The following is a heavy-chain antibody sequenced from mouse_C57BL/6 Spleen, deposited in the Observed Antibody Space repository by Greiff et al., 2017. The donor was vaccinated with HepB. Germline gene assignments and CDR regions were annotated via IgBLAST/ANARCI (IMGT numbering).Heavy chain of an antibody. J-gene: IGHJ4*01. CDR3: AKNSNDWAMDY. D-gene: IGHD2-12*01. CDR2: IYPGDGDT. Sequence: VQGVESGPELVKPGASVKISCKASGYAFSSSWMNWVKQRPGKGLEWIGRIYPGDGDTNYNGKFKGKATLTADKSSSTAYMQLSSLTSEDSAVYCCAKNSNDWAMDYWGQGTSVTVSS. CDR1: GYAFSSSW. V-gene: IGHV1-82*01.